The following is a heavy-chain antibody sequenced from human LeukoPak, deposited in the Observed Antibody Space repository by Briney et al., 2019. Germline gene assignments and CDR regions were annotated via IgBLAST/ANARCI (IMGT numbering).Heavy chain of an antibody. D-gene: IGHD1-26*01. V-gene: IGHV1-18*01. CDR2: ISAYNGNT. CDR3: ARDHLGATHYFGL. CDR1: GYTFTSYD. J-gene: IGHJ4*02. Sequence: ASVKVSSKASGYTFTSYDISWVRQAPGQGLEWMGRISAYNGNTNYAQKLQGRVTMTTDTSTSTAYMELRSLTSDDTAVYYCARDHLGATHYFGLWSQGTLVTVSS.